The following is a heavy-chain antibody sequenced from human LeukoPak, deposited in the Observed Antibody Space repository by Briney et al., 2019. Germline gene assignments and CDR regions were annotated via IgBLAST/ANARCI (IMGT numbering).Heavy chain of an antibody. D-gene: IGHD2-21*01. Sequence: PGRSLRLSCAASGFTFSSYGMHWVRQAPGKGLEWVSGIDKSGGTTFYADSVKGRFTISRDNSKNTLYLQMNSLRAEDTAVYYCAKDLSWWGSDYWGQGTLVTVSS. J-gene: IGHJ4*02. CDR2: IDKSGGTT. V-gene: IGHV3-NL1*01. CDR1: GFTFSSYG. CDR3: AKDLSWWGSDY.